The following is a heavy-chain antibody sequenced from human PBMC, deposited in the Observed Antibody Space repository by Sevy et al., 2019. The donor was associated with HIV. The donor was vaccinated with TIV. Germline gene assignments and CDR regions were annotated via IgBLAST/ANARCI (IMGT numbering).Heavy chain of an antibody. CDR3: AAAPGYNSGWAFDY. D-gene: IGHD6-19*01. Sequence: ASVKVSCEASGFTFDNSAVQWVRQARGQRLEWIGWIVVGSGSSNYTQKFQGRVTITRDMSTSTAYMEVSGLRGEDTAVDYCAAAPGYNSGWAFDYWGQGTLVTVSS. J-gene: IGHJ4*02. CDR2: IVVGSGSS. V-gene: IGHV1-58*01. CDR1: GFTFDNSA.